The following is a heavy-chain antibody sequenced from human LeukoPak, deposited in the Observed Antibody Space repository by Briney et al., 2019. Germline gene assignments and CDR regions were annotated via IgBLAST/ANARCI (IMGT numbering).Heavy chain of an antibody. D-gene: IGHD1-26*01. Sequence: SETLSLTCTVSGGSISSSSYYWGWIRQPPGKGLEWIGSIYYSGSTYYNPSLKSRVTISVDTSKNQFSLKLSPVTAADTAVYYCARQLGPGATFDYWGQGTLVTVSS. CDR1: GGSISSSSYY. J-gene: IGHJ4*02. V-gene: IGHV4-39*01. CDR2: IYYSGST. CDR3: ARQLGPGATFDY.